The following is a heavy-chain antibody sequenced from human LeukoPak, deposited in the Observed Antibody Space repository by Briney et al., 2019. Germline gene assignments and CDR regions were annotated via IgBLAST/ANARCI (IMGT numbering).Heavy chain of an antibody. CDR2: IIPIFGTA. Sequence: SVKVSCKASGGTFSSYAISWVRQAPGQGLEWMGGIIPIFGTANYAQKFQGRVAITADESTSTAYMELSSLRSEDTAVYYCARNDRGAFDIWGQGTMVTVSS. CDR1: GGTFSSYA. V-gene: IGHV1-69*13. CDR3: ARNDRGAFDI. D-gene: IGHD3-22*01. J-gene: IGHJ3*02.